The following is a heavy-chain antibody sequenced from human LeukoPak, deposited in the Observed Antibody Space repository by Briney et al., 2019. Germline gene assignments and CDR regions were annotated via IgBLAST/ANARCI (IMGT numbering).Heavy chain of an antibody. Sequence: GGSLRLSCEASGFTFSGFWMSWVRQAPGKGLECVAHIKEDGSENWFVDPVRGRFTISRDNAKNALYLQMNSLRAEDTAVYYCARVGAPGAADYWGQGTLVTVSS. CDR3: ARVGAPGAADY. J-gene: IGHJ4*02. D-gene: IGHD2-2*01. CDR1: GFTFSGFW. CDR2: IKEDGSEN. V-gene: IGHV3-7*01.